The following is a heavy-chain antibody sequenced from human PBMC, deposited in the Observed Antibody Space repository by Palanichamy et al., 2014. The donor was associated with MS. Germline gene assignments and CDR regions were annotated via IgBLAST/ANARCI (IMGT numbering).Heavy chain of an antibody. V-gene: IGHV3-74*01. D-gene: IGHD6-13*01. CDR3: VRDRMYSSSGRFDP. CDR2: INTDGSTT. J-gene: IGHJ5*02. CDR1: GLTFSNYW. Sequence: EVQVVESGGGLVQSGGSLRLSCAASGLTFSNYWMHWVRQVPGKGLAWVSRINTDGSTTSYADSVEGRFTISRDNAKNTLYLQMNSLRGEDTAVYYCVRDRMYSSSGRFDPWGQGTLVTVSS.